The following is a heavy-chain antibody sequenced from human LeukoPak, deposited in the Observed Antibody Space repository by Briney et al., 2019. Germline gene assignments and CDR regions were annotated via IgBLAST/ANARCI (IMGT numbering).Heavy chain of an antibody. J-gene: IGHJ3*02. Sequence: PSETLSLTCTVSGGSISSSSYYWGWIRQPPGKGLEWIGEIYHSGSTNYNPSLKSRVTISVDKSKNQFSLKLSSVTAADTAVYYCARGLPATTEDAFDIWGQGTMVTVSS. CDR2: IYHSGST. CDR1: GGSISSSSYY. CDR3: ARGLPATTEDAFDI. D-gene: IGHD4-11*01. V-gene: IGHV4-39*07.